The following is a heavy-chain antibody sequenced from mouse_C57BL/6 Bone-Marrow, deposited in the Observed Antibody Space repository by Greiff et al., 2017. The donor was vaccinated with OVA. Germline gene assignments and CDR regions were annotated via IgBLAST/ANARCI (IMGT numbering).Heavy chain of an antibody. J-gene: IGHJ2*01. CDR2: IDPNSGGT. V-gene: IGHV1-72*01. CDR1: GYTFTSYW. CDR3: ARFHITTVVATDYFDY. Sequence: QVQLQQPGAELVKPGASVKLSCKASGYTFTSYWMHWVKQRPGRGLEWIGRIDPNSGGTKYNEKFKSKATLTVDKPSSTAYMQLSSLTSEDSAVYYCARFHITTVVATDYFDYWGQGTTLTVSS. D-gene: IGHD1-1*01.